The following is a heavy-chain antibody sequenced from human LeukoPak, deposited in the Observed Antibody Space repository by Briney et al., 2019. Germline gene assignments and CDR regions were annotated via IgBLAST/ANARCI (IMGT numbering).Heavy chain of an antibody. Sequence: SVKVSCKASGGTFSSYAISWVRQAPGQGLEWMGRIIPILGIANYAQKFQGRVTITADKSTSTAYMELSSLRSEDTAVYYCVALKEDYYGMDVWGQGTTVTVSS. CDR2: IIPILGIA. CDR1: GGTFSSYA. J-gene: IGHJ6*02. CDR3: VALKEDYYGMDV. V-gene: IGHV1-69*04.